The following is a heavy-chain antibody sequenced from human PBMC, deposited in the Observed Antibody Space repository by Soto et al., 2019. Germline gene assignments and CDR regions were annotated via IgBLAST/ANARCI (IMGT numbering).Heavy chain of an antibody. D-gene: IGHD5-18*01. CDR3: ATRGFIQPFDY. V-gene: IGHV1-18*01. Sequence: ASVKVSCKASGYTFTSYGISWVRQAPGQGLEWMGWISAYNGNTNYAQKLQGRVTMTTDTSTSTAYMELSSLRSEDTAVYYCATRGFIQPFDYWGQGTLVTVSS. CDR1: GYTFTSYG. J-gene: IGHJ4*02. CDR2: ISAYNGNT.